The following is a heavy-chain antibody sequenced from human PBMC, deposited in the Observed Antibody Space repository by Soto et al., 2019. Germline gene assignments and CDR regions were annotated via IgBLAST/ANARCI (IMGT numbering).Heavy chain of an antibody. CDR3: AAWPVSSWFDY. Sequence: EVQLVESGGGLVQPGESLRLSCVGSGFTFNSYWMGWVRQAPGKGPQWVANIGRDGSEKSYVDSLKGRFTISRDNARRSVHLQMNSMAVEDTALYYCAAWPVSSWFDYWGRGILVTVSS. CDR1: GFTFNSYW. J-gene: IGHJ4*02. D-gene: IGHD6-13*01. CDR2: IGRDGSEK. V-gene: IGHV3-7*05.